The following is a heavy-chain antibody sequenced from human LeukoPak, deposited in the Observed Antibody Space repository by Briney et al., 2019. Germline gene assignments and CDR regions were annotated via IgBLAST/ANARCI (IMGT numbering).Heavy chain of an antibody. D-gene: IGHD4-23*01. J-gene: IGHJ4*02. CDR2: IGPSCRST. V-gene: IGHV1-46*01. CDR3: AREADGGLFDY. Sequence: ASVTVSYTASGYIFTSYYMHWVRQAPGQGLEWVGIIGPSCRSTSYAQKFQGRVAMTSDTSTNTVYMELTSLTVEDTAVYYCAREADGGLFDYWGQGILVTVSS. CDR1: GYIFTSYY.